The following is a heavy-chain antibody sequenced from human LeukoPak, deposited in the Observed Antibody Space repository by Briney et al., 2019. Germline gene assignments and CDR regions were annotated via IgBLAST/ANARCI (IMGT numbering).Heavy chain of an antibody. CDR1: GFTFDDYA. CDR2: ISWNSGSI. J-gene: IGHJ4*02. V-gene: IGHV3-9*01. CDR3: AKDRGSGSVLYYFDY. Sequence: EPGGSLRLSCAASGFTFDDYAMHWVRQAPGKGLEWVSGISWNSGSIGYADSVKGRFTISRDNAKNSLYLQMNSLRAEDTALCYCAKDRGSGSVLYYFDYWGQGTLVTVSS. D-gene: IGHD3-10*01.